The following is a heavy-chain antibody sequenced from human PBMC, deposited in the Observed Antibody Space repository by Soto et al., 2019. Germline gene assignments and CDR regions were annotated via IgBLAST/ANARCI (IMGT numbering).Heavy chain of an antibody. CDR3: AKDQIQLWLQGYYYGMDV. CDR1: GFTFSSYA. D-gene: IGHD5-18*01. Sequence: GGSLRLSCAASGFTFSSYAMSWVRQAPGKGLEWVSAISGSGGSTYYADSVKGRFTISRDNSKNTLYLQMNSLRAEDTAVYYCAKDQIQLWLQGYYYGMDVWGQGTTVTVSS. V-gene: IGHV3-23*01. J-gene: IGHJ6*02. CDR2: ISGSGGST.